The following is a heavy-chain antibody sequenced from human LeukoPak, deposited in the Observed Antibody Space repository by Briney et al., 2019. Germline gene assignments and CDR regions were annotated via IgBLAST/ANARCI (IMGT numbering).Heavy chain of an antibody. CDR1: GYTFTGYY. Sequence: ASVKVSCKASGYTFTGYYMHWVRQAPGQGLEWMGRINPNSGGTNYAQKFQASGTMTRDTSISTAYMELSRLRSDDTAVYYCARASYYYDSSGYSYYFDYWGQGTLVTVSS. D-gene: IGHD3-22*01. J-gene: IGHJ4*02. CDR3: ARASYYYDSSGYSYYFDY. CDR2: INPNSGGT. V-gene: IGHV1-2*06.